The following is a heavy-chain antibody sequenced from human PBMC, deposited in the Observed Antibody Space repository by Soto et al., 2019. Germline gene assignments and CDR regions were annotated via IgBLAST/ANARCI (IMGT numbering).Heavy chain of an antibody. CDR3: AGGGGIVVVTAPYDP. Sequence: ASVKVSCKASGYTFTSYYMNWVRQAPGQGLEWLGIINPSGGYTTYAQRFLGRVTMTSDTSTSTVHMELGSLTSEDTAVYYCAGGGGIVVVTAPYDPWGQGTLVTVPS. CDR1: GYTFTSYY. V-gene: IGHV1-46*03. J-gene: IGHJ5*02. D-gene: IGHD2-21*02. CDR2: INPSGGYT.